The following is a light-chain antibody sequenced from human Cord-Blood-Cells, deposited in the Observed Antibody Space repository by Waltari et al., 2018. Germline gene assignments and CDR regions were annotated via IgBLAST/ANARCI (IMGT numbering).Light chain of an antibody. V-gene: IGLV7-46*01. Sequence: QAVVTQEPSLTVSPGGTVTLTCGSSTGAVTSGHYPYWFQQKPGQAPRTLIYVTSNNHSWTPARFSGSLLGGKAALTLSGAQPEDEAEYYCLLSYSGARLVVFGGGTKLTVL. CDR3: LLSYSGARLVV. CDR2: VTS. J-gene: IGLJ2*01. CDR1: TGAVTSGHY.